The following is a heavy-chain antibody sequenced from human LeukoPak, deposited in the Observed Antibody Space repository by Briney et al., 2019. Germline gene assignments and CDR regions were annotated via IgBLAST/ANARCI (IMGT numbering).Heavy chain of an antibody. CDR3: ARGKGISGDPYYYYGMDV. CDR1: GFTFSSYW. CDR2: IKQDGSEK. V-gene: IGHV3-7*01. J-gene: IGHJ6*02. D-gene: IGHD7-27*01. Sequence: GGSLRLSCAASGFTFSSYWMSWVRQAPGKGLEWVANIKQDGSEKYYVDSVKGRFTISRDNAKNSLYLQMNSLRAEDTAVYYCARGKGISGDPYYYYGMDVWGQGTTVIVSS.